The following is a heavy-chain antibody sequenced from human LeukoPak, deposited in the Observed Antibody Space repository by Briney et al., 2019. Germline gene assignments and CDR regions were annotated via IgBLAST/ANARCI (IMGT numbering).Heavy chain of an antibody. CDR3: ARDEGGSAPGYYFDY. J-gene: IGHJ4*02. CDR1: GYTFTGYY. D-gene: IGHD3-10*01. CDR2: IIPIFGTA. V-gene: IGHV1-18*04. Sequence: ASVKVSCKASGYTFTGYYMHWVRQAPGQGLEWMGGIIPIFGTANYAQKLQGRVTMTTDTSTSTAYMELRSLRSDDTAAYYCARDEGGSAPGYYFDYWGQGTLVTVSS.